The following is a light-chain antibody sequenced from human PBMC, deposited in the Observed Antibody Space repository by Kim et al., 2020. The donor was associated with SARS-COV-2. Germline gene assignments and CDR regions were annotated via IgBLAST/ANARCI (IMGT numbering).Light chain of an antibody. Sequence: SVGDIVTITCRASQRISSYLNWYQQKPGKAPKLLIYAASSLQSGVPSRLSGSGSGTDFTLPISSLQPEDLETYYCQQSYSTLGRTFGEGTKVEIK. CDR2: AAS. CDR1: QRISSY. V-gene: IGKV1-39*01. CDR3: QQSYSTLGRT. J-gene: IGKJ4*02.